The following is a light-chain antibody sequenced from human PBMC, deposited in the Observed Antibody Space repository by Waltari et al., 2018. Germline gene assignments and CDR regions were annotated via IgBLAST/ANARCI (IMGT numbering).Light chain of an antibody. J-gene: IGKJ1*01. CDR2: RAS. V-gene: IGKV3-20*01. CDR3: QQHGTLPAT. Sequence: EIVLTQSPGTASLSPGARVTLSCRASQSVGSSSLAWYQQKPGQAPRLVIYRASRRATGIPDRVSGRGSGTDFSLTISRMGPEDFAVYYCQQHGTLPATFGQGTKVESK. CDR1: QSVGSSS.